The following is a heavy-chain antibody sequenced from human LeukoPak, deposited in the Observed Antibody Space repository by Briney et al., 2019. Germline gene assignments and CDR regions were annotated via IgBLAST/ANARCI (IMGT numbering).Heavy chain of an antibody. CDR1: GFTFSSYG. D-gene: IGHD6-6*01. J-gene: IGHJ4*02. CDR3: TREGLYTSSSSDY. Sequence: GGSLRLSCAASGFTFSSYGMHWVRQAPGKGLEWVAVISYDGSNKYYADSVKGRFTISRDNSKNTLYLQMNSLRAEDTAVYYCTREGLYTSSSSDYWGQGTQVTVSS. CDR2: ISYDGSNK. V-gene: IGHV3-30*03.